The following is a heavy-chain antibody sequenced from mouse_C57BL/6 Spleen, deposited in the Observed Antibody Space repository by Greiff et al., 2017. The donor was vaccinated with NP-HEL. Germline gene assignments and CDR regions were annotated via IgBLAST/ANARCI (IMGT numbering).Heavy chain of an antibody. Sequence: VQLQQPGAELVKPGASVKLSCKASGYTFTSYWMQWVKQRPGQGLEWIGEIDPSDSYTNYNQKFKGKATLTVDTSSSTAYMQLSSLTSEDSAVYYCARRLRLRYAMDYWGQGTSVTVSS. CDR1: GYTFTSYW. CDR3: ARRLRLRYAMDY. D-gene: IGHD3-2*02. V-gene: IGHV1-50*01. CDR2: IDPSDSYT. J-gene: IGHJ4*01.